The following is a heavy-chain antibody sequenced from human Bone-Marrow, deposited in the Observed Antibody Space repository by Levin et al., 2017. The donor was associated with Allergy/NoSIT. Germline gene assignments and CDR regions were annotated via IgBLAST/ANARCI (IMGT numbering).Heavy chain of an antibody. CDR2: IYYSGST. CDR3: ARDFMVRGVIPHDAFDI. CDR1: GGSISSGGYY. J-gene: IGHJ3*02. Sequence: PSETLSLTCTVSGGSISSGGYYWSWIRQHPGKGLEWIGYIYYSGSTYYNPSLKSRVTISVDTSKNQFSLKLSSVTAADTAVYYCARDFMVRGVIPHDAFDIWGQGTMVTVSS. V-gene: IGHV4-31*03. D-gene: IGHD3-10*01.